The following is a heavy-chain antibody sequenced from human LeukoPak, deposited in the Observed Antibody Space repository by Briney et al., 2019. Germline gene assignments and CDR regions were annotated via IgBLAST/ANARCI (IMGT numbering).Heavy chain of an antibody. CDR3: ARGVSALDY. Sequence: ASVKVSCKASGYTFTGYYMHWVRQAPGQGLEWMGWINPNSGGTNYAQKFQGRVTMTRDMSTSTVYMELSSLRSEDTAVYYCARGVSALDYWGQGTLVTASS. J-gene: IGHJ4*02. CDR1: GYTFTGYY. CDR2: INPNSGGT. D-gene: IGHD2-21*01. V-gene: IGHV1-2*02.